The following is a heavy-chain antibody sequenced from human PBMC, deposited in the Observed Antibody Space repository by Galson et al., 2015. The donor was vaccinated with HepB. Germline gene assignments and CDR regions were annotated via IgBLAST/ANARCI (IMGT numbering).Heavy chain of an antibody. CDR1: EFAFSAYT. D-gene: IGHD5-18*01. J-gene: IGHJ4*02. CDR2: ITYGADTQ. V-gene: IGHV3-30-3*01. CDR3: TNQYSPDTDY. Sequence: SLRLSCAASEFAFSAYTMHWVRQAPGKGLEWVAAITYGADTQFYADSVRGRFTISRDNSASTVSLEMNSLKTEDTGVYYCTNQYSPDTDYWGQGILVSVSS.